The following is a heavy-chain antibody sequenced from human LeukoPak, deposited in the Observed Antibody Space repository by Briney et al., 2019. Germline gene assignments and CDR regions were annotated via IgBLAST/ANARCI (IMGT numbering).Heavy chain of an antibody. V-gene: IGHV1-46*03. CDR1: GYTFTSYY. J-gene: IGHJ3*02. CDR3: ARDLRELPRADAFDI. CDR2: INPSGGST. D-gene: IGHD1-26*01. Sequence: ASVKVSCKASGYTFTSYYMHWVRQAPGQGLEWMGIINPSGGSTSYAQKFQGRVTMTRDTSASTVYKELSSLRSEDTAVYYCARDLRELPRADAFDIWGQGTMVTVSS.